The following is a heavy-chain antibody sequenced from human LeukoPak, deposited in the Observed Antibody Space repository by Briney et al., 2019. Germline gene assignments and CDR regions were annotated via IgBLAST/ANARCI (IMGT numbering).Heavy chain of an antibody. J-gene: IGHJ4*02. D-gene: IGHD5-18*01. CDR2: ISGSGGST. V-gene: IGHV3-23*01. CDR3: AKARAWIQLWFDY. CDR1: GFIFSTYW. Sequence: GGSLRLSCAASGFIFSTYWMSWVRQAPGKGLEWVSAISGSGGSTYYADSVKGRFTISRDNSKNTLYLQMNSLRAEDTAVYYCAKARAWIQLWFDYWGQGTLVTVSS.